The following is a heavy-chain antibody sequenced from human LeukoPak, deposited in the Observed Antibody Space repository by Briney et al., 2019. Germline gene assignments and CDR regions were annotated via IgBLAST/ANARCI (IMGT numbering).Heavy chain of an antibody. V-gene: IGHV3-7*05. J-gene: IGHJ4*02. D-gene: IGHD2-8*01. CDR2: IKQDGSEK. CDR3: ARNRVLGYCTNGVCYPNYFDH. Sequence: GGSLRLSCAASGFTFSSYWMSWVRQAPGKGLEWVANIKQDGSEKYYVDSVKGRFTISRDNAKNSLYLQMNSLRAEDTAVYYCARNRVLGYCTNGVCYPNYFDHWGQGILVTVSS. CDR1: GFTFSSYW.